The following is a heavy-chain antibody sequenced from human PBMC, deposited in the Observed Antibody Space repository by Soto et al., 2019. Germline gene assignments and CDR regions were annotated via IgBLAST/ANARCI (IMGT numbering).Heavy chain of an antibody. Sequence: PSETLSLTCAVSGGSFSGYIWTWIRQTPGKGLQWIGQINHSGSSIYNPSLKNRVTISTMSNNKFSLELSSVTAADTAVYYCAIDIMGTNSYYSGMDVWGQGTTVTVS. CDR3: AIDIMGTNSYYSGMDV. J-gene: IGHJ6*02. D-gene: IGHD5-12*01. CDR1: GGSFSGYI. CDR2: INHSGSS. V-gene: IGHV4-34*01.